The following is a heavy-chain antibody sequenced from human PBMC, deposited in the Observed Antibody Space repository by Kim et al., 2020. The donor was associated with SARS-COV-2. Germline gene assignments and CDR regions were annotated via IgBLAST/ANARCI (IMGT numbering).Heavy chain of an antibody. V-gene: IGHV4-4*07. CDR3: ARDDASYPYYYMDV. CDR1: GGSISSDY. J-gene: IGHJ6*03. CDR2: ISPSGRT. D-gene: IGHD1-26*01. Sequence: SETLSLTCTVSGGSISSDYWSWIRQPAGKGLEYIGRISPSGRTNYNPSLKSRVTMSVDTSKNQFSLNLNSVTAADTAVYYCARDDASYPYYYMDVWGKGT.